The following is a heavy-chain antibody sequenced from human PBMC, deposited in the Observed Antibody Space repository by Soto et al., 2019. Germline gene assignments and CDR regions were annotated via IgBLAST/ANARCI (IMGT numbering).Heavy chain of an antibody. CDR2: ISANSGNT. CDR1: GYSFTSYG. D-gene: IGHD6-25*01. V-gene: IGHV1-18*04. CDR3: VRDPQRNDY. Sequence: QVQLVQSGPEVKKPGASVKVSCKASGYSFTSYGVSWVRQAPGQGREWMGWISANSGNTDHAQKFRGIVTMTTETSTSTAYMDLRSLRSDDTAVYYCVRDPQRNDYWGQGTLVTVSS. J-gene: IGHJ4*02.